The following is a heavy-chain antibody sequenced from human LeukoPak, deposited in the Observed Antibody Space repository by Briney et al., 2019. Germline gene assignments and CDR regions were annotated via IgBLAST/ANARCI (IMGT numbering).Heavy chain of an antibody. CDR2: INHSGST. CDR3: ARARPLQRPAWFDP. V-gene: IGHV4-34*01. J-gene: IGHJ5*02. D-gene: IGHD1-1*01. Sequence: PSETLSLTCAVYGGSFSGCYWSWIRQPPGKGLEWIGEINHSGSTNYNPSLKSRVTISVDTSKNQFSLKLSSVTAADTAVYYCARARPLQRPAWFDPWGQGTLVTVSS. CDR1: GGSFSGCY.